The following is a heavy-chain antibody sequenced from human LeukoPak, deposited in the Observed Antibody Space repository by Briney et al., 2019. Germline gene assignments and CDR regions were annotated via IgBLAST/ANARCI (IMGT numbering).Heavy chain of an antibody. J-gene: IGHJ4*02. V-gene: IGHV1-18*04. Sequence: ASVKVSCKASGYSFISYGVSWVRQGPGQGLEWMGWISPHSGNTNSAQKFQGRVTMTTDTSTSTAHMELRSLRSDDTAVYYCARTYYGSGTYYTFWGQGTPVTVSS. CDR3: ARTYYGSGTYYTF. D-gene: IGHD3-10*01. CDR1: GYSFISYG. CDR2: ISPHSGNT.